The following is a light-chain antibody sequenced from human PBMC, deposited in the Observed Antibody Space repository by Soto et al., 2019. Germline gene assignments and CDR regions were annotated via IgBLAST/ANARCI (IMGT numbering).Light chain of an antibody. J-gene: IGKJ4*01. CDR3: QKYKSAPLT. V-gene: IGKV1-27*01. Sequence: SQMTQSPSSLSSSLGDRINVTCRASQGISNYLAWYQQKPGQVPKLLIYAASTLPSGIPSRFSGSGSGTDFTLTISSLQPEDVATYYCQKYKSAPLTFGGGTKVDIK. CDR2: AAS. CDR1: QGISNY.